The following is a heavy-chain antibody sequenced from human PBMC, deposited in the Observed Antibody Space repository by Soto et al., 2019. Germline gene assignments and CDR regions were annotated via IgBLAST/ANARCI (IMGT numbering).Heavy chain of an antibody. J-gene: IGHJ6*02. V-gene: IGHV3-23*01. CDR2: IGESGTPT. CDR1: GFTFSSYA. D-gene: IGHD2-2*01. CDR3: ARYIPGVRYYGMDV. Sequence: GGSLRLSCAASGFTFSSYAMKWVRRTPGKGLEWVSLIGESGTPTYYADSVKGRFTISRDNSGNTLFLEMYSLRAEDTAVYYCARYIPGVRYYGMDVWGQGTTVTVSS.